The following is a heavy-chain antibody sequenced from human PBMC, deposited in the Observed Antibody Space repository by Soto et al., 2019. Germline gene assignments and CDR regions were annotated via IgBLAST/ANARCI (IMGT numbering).Heavy chain of an antibody. CDR3: AHRRDEYSGYDSSLYYFDY. V-gene: IGHV2-5*02. CDR1: GFSLSTSGVG. D-gene: IGHD5-12*01. J-gene: IGHJ4*02. Sequence: SGPTLVNPTQTLTLTCTFSGFSLSTSGVGVGWIRQPPGKALEWLALIYWDDDKRYSPSLKSRLTITKDTSKNQVFLTMTNMDPVDTATYYCAHRRDEYSGYDSSLYYFDYWGQGTLVTVSS. CDR2: IYWDDDK.